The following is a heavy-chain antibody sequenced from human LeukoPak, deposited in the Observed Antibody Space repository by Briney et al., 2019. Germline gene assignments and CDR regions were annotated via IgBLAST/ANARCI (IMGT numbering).Heavy chain of an antibody. D-gene: IGHD3-10*01. CDR3: ARSPYGSGEFDY. V-gene: IGHV3-30*01. CDR2: ISYAGSNK. Sequence: PGRSLRLSCAASVFTFSSYAMHWVRQAPGKGLEWVAVISYAGSNKYYADSVKGRFTISRDNSKDTLYLQMHSLRADDTAVYYCARSPYGSGEFDYWGQGTLVTVSS. CDR1: VFTFSSYA. J-gene: IGHJ4*02.